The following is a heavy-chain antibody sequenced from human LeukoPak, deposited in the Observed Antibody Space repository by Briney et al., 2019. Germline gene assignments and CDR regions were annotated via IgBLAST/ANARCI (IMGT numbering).Heavy chain of an antibody. Sequence: GGSLRLSCAASGFTFSSYGMHWVRQAPGKGLEWVAFIRYDGSNKYYADSVKGRFTISRDNSKNTLYLQMNSLRAEDTAVYYCAKDRYYGSGSYYRIYYFDYWGQGTLVTVPS. J-gene: IGHJ4*02. D-gene: IGHD3-10*01. CDR1: GFTFSSYG. V-gene: IGHV3-30*02. CDR2: IRYDGSNK. CDR3: AKDRYYGSGSYYRIYYFDY.